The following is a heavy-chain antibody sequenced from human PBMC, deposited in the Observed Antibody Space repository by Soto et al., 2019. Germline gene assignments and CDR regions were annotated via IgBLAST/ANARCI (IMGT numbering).Heavy chain of an antibody. CDR2: ISYDGSNK. CDR3: AGGQYYFDY. D-gene: IGHD2-15*01. J-gene: IGHJ4*02. Sequence: PGGSMRLSCAASGCTFCSYGMHWVRQAPGKGLEWVAVISYDGSNKYYADSVKGRFTISRDNSKNTLYLQMNSLRAEDTAVYYCAGGQYYFDYCGQGTVVTVSS. CDR1: GCTFCSYG. V-gene: IGHV3-30*03.